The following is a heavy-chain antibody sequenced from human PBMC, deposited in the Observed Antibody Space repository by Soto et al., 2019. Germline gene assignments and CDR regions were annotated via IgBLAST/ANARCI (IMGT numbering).Heavy chain of an antibody. V-gene: IGHV6-1*01. CDR3: ARGEQYSGMIFDY. J-gene: IGHJ4*01. Sequence: SQTLSLTCAITGDSVSSNSAGWSWVRRSPSRGLEWLGRTYYRSKWYYEYAVSVRGRITINPDTSKNQYSLQLNSVTPEDTAVYFCARGEQYSGMIFDYWGPGTLVTVSS. D-gene: IGHD1-26*01. CDR1: GDSVSSNSAG. CDR2: TYYRSKWYY.